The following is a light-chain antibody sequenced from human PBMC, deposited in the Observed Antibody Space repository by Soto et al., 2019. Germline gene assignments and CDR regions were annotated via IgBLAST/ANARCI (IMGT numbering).Light chain of an antibody. V-gene: IGKV3-11*01. CDR3: QHSGNSHGT. Sequence: EIVLTQSPATLSLSPGERATLSCRASQNVRTFLDWYQQKPGQAPRLLIYGASNRATGIPARFSGSGSGTDFTLTISRLEPEDVAVYYCQHSGNSHGTFGQGTKVDIK. J-gene: IGKJ1*01. CDR2: GAS. CDR1: QNVRTF.